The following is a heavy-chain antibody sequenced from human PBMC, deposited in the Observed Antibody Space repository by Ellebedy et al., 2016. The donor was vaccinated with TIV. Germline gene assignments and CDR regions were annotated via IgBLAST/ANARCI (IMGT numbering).Heavy chain of an antibody. V-gene: IGHV4-34*01. CDR2: INHSGST. CDR1: GGSFSGYY. Sequence: SETLSLTXAVYGGSFSGYYWSWIRQPPGKGLEWIGEINHSGSTNYNPSLKSRVTISVDTSKNQFSLKLSSVTAADTAVYYCARVRRRYYFDDWGQGTLVTVSS. J-gene: IGHJ4*02. CDR3: ARVRRRYYFDD.